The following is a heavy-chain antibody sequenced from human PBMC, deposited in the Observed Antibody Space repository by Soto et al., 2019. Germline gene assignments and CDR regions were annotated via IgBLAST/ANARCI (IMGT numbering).Heavy chain of an antibody. CDR2: ISGSGGST. D-gene: IGHD1-26*01. V-gene: IGHV3-23*01. CDR1: GFTFSSYA. Sequence: EVQLLESGGGLVQPGGSLRLSCAASGFTFSSYAMSWVRQAPGKGLEWVSAISGSGGSTYYADSVKGRFTISRDNSRNTLYLQMNSLRVEDAAVYYCAKDPVIVRATVHYWGQGPLVTVSS. J-gene: IGHJ4*02. CDR3: AKDPVIVRATVHY.